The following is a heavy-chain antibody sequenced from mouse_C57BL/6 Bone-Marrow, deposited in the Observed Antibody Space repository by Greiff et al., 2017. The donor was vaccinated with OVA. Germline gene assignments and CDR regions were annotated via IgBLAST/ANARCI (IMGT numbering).Heavy chain of an antibody. D-gene: IGHD3-3*01. CDR2: ISDGGSYT. V-gene: IGHV5-4*01. J-gene: IGHJ3*01. CDR1: GFTFSSYA. CDR3: ARGGLGAY. Sequence: EVHLVESGGGLVKPGGSLKLSCAASGFTFSSYAMSWVRQTPEKRLEWVATISDGGSYTSYPDNVKGRFTISRDNAKNNLYLQMSHLKSEDTAMYYCARGGLGAYWGQGTLVTVSA.